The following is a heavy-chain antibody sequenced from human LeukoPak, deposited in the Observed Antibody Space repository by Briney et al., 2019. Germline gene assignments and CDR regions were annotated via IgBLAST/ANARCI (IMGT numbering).Heavy chain of an antibody. CDR3: ARGGYSGSYFAY. CDR1: GFIFDDYG. D-gene: IGHD1-26*01. Sequence: GGSLRLSCAASGFIFDDYGMSWVRQAPGKGLEWVSGINWNGGSTGYADSVKGRFTISTDNAKNSLYVQMNSLRAEDTALYYCARGGYSGSYFAYWGQGTLVTVSS. CDR2: INWNGGST. J-gene: IGHJ4*02. V-gene: IGHV3-20*04.